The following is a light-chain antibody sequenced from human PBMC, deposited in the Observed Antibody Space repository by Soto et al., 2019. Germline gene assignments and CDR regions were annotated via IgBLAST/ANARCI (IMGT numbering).Light chain of an antibody. J-gene: IGKJ4*01. CDR2: DAS. V-gene: IGKV1-5*01. CDR3: QKYSTYPLT. Sequence: IQIRQSPYSLPASVGSRVTITCLASQSITTFLAWYQQKPGKAPQILIYDASKLEPGVPSRLSGGGSGTEFTLTIISLQPDDFATYYCQKYSTYPLTFGGGTKVDI. CDR1: QSITTF.